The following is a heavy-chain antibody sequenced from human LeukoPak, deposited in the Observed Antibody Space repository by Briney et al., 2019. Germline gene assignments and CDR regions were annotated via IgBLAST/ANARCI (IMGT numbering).Heavy chain of an antibody. CDR3: ARVGIYGDSYYFDY. J-gene: IGHJ4*02. CDR1: GGSISSCGYY. CDR2: IYYSGST. Sequence: PSETLSLTCTVSGGSISSCGYYWSWIRQRPGKGLEWIGYIYYSGSTYYNPSLKSRVTISVDTSKNQFSLKLSSVTAADTAVYYCARVGIYGDSYYFDYWGQGTLVTVSS. V-gene: IGHV4-31*03. D-gene: IGHD4-17*01.